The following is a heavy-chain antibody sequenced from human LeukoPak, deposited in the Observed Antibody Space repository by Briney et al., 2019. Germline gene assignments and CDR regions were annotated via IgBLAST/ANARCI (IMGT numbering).Heavy chain of an antibody. V-gene: IGHV4-59*08. CDR2: IYYSGST. Sequence: PSETLSLTCTVSGGSISTYYWSWIRQPAGKGLEWIAYIYYSGSTNYNPSLKSRVTISVDTSKNQFSLKLTSVIAADTAVYYCARPYSGGWYGAFNIWGQGTMVTVSS. CDR3: ARPYSGGWYGAFNI. J-gene: IGHJ3*02. CDR1: GGSISTYY. D-gene: IGHD6-19*01.